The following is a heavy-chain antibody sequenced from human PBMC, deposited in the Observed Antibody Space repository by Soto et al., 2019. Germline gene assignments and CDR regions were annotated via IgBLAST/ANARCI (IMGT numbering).Heavy chain of an antibody. D-gene: IGHD2-2*01. J-gene: IGHJ4*02. CDR2: ISYDGSNK. CDR1: GFTFSTYA. V-gene: IGHV3-30-3*01. Sequence: LRLSCAASGFTFSTYAMQWVRQAPGKGLEWVAAISYDGSNKYYADSVKGRFTISRDNSKNTLYLQMNSLRAEDTAVYYCARDRPSPYCSSTSCSSYFDYWGQGTLVTVSS. CDR3: ARDRPSPYCSSTSCSSYFDY.